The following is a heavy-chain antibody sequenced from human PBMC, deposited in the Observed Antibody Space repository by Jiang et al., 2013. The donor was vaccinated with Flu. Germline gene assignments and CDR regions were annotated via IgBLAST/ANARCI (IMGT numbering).Heavy chain of an antibody. CDR2: FYPTDSDN. CDR3: ARRHYSGWYMIDP. CDR1: GYTFTNHW. J-gene: IGHJ5*02. Sequence: GAEVKKPGESLKISCKASGYTFTNHWIVWVRQTPGKGLEWIGAFYPTDSDNRYSPAFQGRVTMSADKSITTAYLQWSSLKASDTGIYYCARRHYSGWYMIDPWGQGTLVTVS. D-gene: IGHD6-19*01. V-gene: IGHV5-51*01.